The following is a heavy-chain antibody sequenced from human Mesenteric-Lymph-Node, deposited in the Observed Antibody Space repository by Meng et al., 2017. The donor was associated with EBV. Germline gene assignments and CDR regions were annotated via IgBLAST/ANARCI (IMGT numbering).Heavy chain of an antibody. CDR1: GGSIRSSNW. CDR2: IYHSGRT. Sequence: QVQLQGSGPGLVKPSGTLSLTCAVSGGSIRSSNWWSWVRQPPGKGLEWIGEIYHSGRTSYNPSLKSRVSLSVEKSKNHFSLNLSSVTAADTAVYYCARVTVTGGYYFDYWGQGSLVTVSS. CDR3: ARVTVTGGYYFDY. D-gene: IGHD4-17*01. J-gene: IGHJ4*02. V-gene: IGHV4-4*02.